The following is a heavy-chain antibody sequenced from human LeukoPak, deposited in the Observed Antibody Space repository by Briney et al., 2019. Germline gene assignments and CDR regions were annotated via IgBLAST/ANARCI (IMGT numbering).Heavy chain of an antibody. CDR2: ISSSSSTI. D-gene: IGHD2-21*01. Sequence: GGSLRLSCAASGFTFSSYSMNWVRQAPGKGLEWGSYISSSSSTIYYADSVKGRFTISRDNAKDSLYLQMNSLRAEDTAVYYCARFIPQSYYFDYWGQGTLVTVSS. V-gene: IGHV3-48*04. CDR1: GFTFSSYS. J-gene: IGHJ4*02. CDR3: ARFIPQSYYFDY.